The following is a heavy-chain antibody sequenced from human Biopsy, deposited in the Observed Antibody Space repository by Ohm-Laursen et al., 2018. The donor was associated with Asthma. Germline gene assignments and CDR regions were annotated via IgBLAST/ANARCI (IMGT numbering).Heavy chain of an antibody. CDR1: GYTFSDSW. Sequence: ASLRLSCKASGYTFSDSWLGWVRQMPGKGLGWMGIIFAANSETKYSPSFQGQVTVSADMYISTAFLQWSSLKASDTAIYYCARFIDGTFFVDYWGQGTLVTVSS. J-gene: IGHJ4*02. CDR3: ARFIDGTFFVDY. CDR2: IFAANSET. D-gene: IGHD2/OR15-2a*01. V-gene: IGHV5-51*01.